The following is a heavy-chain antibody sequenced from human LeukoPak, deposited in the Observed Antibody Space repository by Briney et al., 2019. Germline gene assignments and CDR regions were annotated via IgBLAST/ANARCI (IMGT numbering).Heavy chain of an antibody. CDR1: GFSFSSYS. CDR3: ARRGYCSVDDCFPFDY. J-gene: IGHJ4*02. V-gene: IGHV3-48*02. D-gene: IGHD2-15*01. Sequence: PGGSLRLSCAASGFSFSSYSMNWVRQAPGKGLQWVSYISSSTSIIYYADSVKGRFTISRDNAKNSLYLQMNSLKDEDTAVYYCARRGYCSVDDCFPFDYWGQGSLVTVSS. CDR2: ISSSTSII.